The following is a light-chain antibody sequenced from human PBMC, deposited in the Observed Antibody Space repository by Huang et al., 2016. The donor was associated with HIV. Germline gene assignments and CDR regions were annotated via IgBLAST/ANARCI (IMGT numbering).Light chain of an antibody. CDR1: QTLSSNY. V-gene: IGKV3-20*01. CDR2: CTS. Sequence: EVVLTQSPGTLSLSPGERATLSCRASQTLSSNYFAWYQQKPGQAPRRLSYCTSNRATGNPDRFSGSGSGTDCTLTISRLEPEDFAVYYCQQYGNSPPYTFGQGTTLDIK. J-gene: IGKJ2*01. CDR3: QQYGNSPPYT.